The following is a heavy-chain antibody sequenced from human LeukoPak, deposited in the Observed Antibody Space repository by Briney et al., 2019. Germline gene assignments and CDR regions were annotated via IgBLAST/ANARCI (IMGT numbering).Heavy chain of an antibody. V-gene: IGHV1-18*01. CDR3: ARDHGYFVGAKVGFDS. Sequence: ASVKVSCKASGYTFTNYAISWVRQAPGQGLEWVARISGYNGNTDYAQKVKDRVTVTADTSTAYLEMRGLTSDDTAVYYCARDHGYFVGAKVGFDSWGQGTLVTVSS. D-gene: IGHD4-17*01. CDR2: ISGYNGNT. CDR1: GYTFTNYA. J-gene: IGHJ5*01.